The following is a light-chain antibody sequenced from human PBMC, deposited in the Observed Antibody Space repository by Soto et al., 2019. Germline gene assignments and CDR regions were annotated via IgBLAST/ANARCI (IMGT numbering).Light chain of an antibody. CDR1: QSVSNY. V-gene: IGKV3-11*01. CDR2: AAS. CDR3: QQRFDWPKIT. Sequence: EIVLTQTPATLSLYQRERVTLSCRASQSVSNYLAWYQQKPGQAPRLLVSAASNRATGIPARFSGSGSGTDFTLTISSLEPEDFGVFYCQQRFDWPKITFGQGTLLEI. J-gene: IGKJ5*01.